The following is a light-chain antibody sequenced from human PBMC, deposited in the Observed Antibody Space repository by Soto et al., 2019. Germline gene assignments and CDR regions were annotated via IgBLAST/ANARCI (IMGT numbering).Light chain of an antibody. Sequence: QSALTQPASVSGSPGQSITISCTGISSDVGGYNSVSWYQHHPGKAPKLMIYDVSNRSSGVSSRFSGSKSDNTASLTISGLQAEDEADYYCKSYTSRSTYVFGTGTKLTVL. CDR1: SSDVGGYNS. V-gene: IGLV2-14*03. CDR2: DVS. CDR3: KSYTSRSTYV. J-gene: IGLJ1*01.